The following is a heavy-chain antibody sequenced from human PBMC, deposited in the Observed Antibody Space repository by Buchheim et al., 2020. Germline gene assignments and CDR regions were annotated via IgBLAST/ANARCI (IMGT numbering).Heavy chain of an antibody. CDR3: ARDRVTMIVVGYFDY. CDR1: GFTFSSYS. D-gene: IGHD3-22*01. CDR2: ISSSSSI. V-gene: IGHV3-48*01. Sequence: EVQLVESGGGLVQPGGSLRLSCAASGFTFSSYSMNWVRQAPGKGLEWVSYISSSSSIYYAAAVKGRFTISRDNAKNSLYLQMNSLRAEDTAVYYCARDRVTMIVVGYFDYWGQGTL. J-gene: IGHJ4*02.